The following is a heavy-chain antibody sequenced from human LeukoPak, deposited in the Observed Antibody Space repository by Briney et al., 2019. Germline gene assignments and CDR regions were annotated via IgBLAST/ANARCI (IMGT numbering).Heavy chain of an antibody. J-gene: IGHJ4*02. CDR2: IIPIFGTA. CDR3: ARGGDIVVVPAARHPRYYDFWSGQTYYFDY. V-gene: IGHV1-69*05. D-gene: IGHD2-2*01. CDR1: GGTFSSYA. Sequence: SVKVSCKASGGTFSSYAISWVRQAPGQGLEWMGGIIPIFGTANYAQKFQGRVTITTDESTSTAYMELSSLRSEDTAVYYCARGGDIVVVPAARHPRYYDFWSGQTYYFDYWGQGTLVTVSS.